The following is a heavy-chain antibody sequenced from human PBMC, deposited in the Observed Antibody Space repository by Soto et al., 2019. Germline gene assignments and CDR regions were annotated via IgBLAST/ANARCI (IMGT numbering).Heavy chain of an antibody. Sequence: ASVKVSCKASGYTFTSYGISWVRQAPGQGLEWMELLIPYNGDRIYAQKFQGRVILTTDTATNTAYMELGSLRSDGTAVYYCVRDASSGYRGWWDPWGQGTLVTVSS. D-gene: IGHD5-12*01. CDR3: VRDASSGYRGWWDP. CDR2: LIPYNGDR. J-gene: IGHJ5*02. V-gene: IGHV1-18*01. CDR1: GYTFTSYG.